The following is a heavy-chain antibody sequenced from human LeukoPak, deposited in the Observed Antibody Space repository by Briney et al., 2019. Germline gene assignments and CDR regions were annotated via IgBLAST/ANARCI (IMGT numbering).Heavy chain of an antibody. CDR1: GYTFTSYD. D-gene: IGHD3-3*01. CDR3: ARTHYYDFWSGYYTSYYYYGMDV. CDR2: MNPNSGNT. V-gene: IGHV1-8*01. Sequence: ASVKVSRKASGYTFTSYDINWVRQATGQGLEWMGWMNPNSGNTGYAQKFQGRVTMTRNTSISTAYMELSSLRSEDTAVYYCARTHYYDFWSGYYTSYYYYGMDVWGQGTTVTVSS. J-gene: IGHJ6*02.